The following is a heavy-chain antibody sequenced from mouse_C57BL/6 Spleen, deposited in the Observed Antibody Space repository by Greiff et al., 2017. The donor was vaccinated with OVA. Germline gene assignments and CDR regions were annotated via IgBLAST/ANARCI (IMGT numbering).Heavy chain of an antibody. CDR1: GYAFSSSW. CDR2: IYPGDGDT. J-gene: IGHJ2*01. Sequence: QVQLQQSGPELVKPGASVKISCKASGYAFSSSWMNWVKQRPGKGLEWIGRIYPGDGDTNYNGKFKGKATLTADNTSSTAYLQLSSLTSEDAAVYFCARWEQGDWGKGTTLTVSS. D-gene: IGHD3-3*01. CDR3: ARWEQGD. V-gene: IGHV1-82*01.